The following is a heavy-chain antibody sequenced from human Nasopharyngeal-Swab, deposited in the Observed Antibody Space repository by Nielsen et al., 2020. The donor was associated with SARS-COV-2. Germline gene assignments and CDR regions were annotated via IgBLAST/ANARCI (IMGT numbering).Heavy chain of an antibody. J-gene: IGHJ3*02. Sequence: GGSLRLSCTASGFTFGDSAMSWFRQSPWKGLDLVGFIRSKAYGGTTEYASSMKGRFTISRDDSKSIAYLQMNSLKTEDTAVYYCTRRLARGYSYGATASDAFDIWGQGTMVTVSS. CDR2: IRSKAYGGTT. CDR1: GFTFGDSA. D-gene: IGHD5-18*01. CDR3: TRRLARGYSYGATASDAFDI. V-gene: IGHV3-49*03.